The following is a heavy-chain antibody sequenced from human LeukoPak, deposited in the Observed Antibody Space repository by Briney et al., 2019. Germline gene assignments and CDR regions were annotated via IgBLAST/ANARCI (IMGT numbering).Heavy chain of an antibody. V-gene: IGHV1-2*02. Sequence: GASVKVSCKASGYTFTAYYLHWVRQAPGQGLEWMGWINPNSGGTNYAQKFQGRVTMTRDTSISTAYMELSRLRSDDTAVYYCARDLQSSSGYYYVVGYWGQGTLVTVSS. D-gene: IGHD3-22*01. J-gene: IGHJ4*02. CDR1: GYTFTAYY. CDR3: ARDLQSSSGYYYVVGY. CDR2: INPNSGGT.